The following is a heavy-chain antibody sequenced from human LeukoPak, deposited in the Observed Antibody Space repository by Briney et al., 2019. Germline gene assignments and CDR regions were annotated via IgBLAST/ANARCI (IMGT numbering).Heavy chain of an antibody. CDR1: GYTFTSYY. V-gene: IGHV1-46*01. CDR2: INPSGGST. Sequence: ASVKVSCKASGYTFTSYYMHWVRQAPGQGLEWMGIINPSGGSTSYAQKFQGRVTMTRDTSTSTVYMELSSLRSEDTAVYYCARSKLGYCSGGSCYGYGPFDYWGQGTLVTVSS. CDR3: ARSKLGYCSGGSCYGYGPFDY. J-gene: IGHJ4*02. D-gene: IGHD2-15*01.